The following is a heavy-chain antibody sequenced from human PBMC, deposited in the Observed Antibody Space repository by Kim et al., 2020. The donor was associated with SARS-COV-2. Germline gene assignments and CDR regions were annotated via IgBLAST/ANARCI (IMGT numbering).Heavy chain of an antibody. CDR1: GFTFSSYA. J-gene: IGHJ6*02. CDR3: ARDAGYDSSGYSNGMDV. CDR2: ISYDGSNK. V-gene: IGHV3-30*04. Sequence: GGSLRLSCAASGFTFSSYAMHWVRQAPGKGLEWVAVISYDGSNKYYADSVKGRFTISRDNSKNTLYLQMNSLRAEDTAVYYCARDAGYDSSGYSNGMDVWGQGTTVTVSS. D-gene: IGHD3-22*01.